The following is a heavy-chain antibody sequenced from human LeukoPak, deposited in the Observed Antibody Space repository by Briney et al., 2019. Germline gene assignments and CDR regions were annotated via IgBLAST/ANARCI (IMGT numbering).Heavy chain of an antibody. J-gene: IGHJ4*02. V-gene: IGHV3-23*01. Sequence: SGGSLRLSCAASGFTFNAYSMGWVRQAPGKGLEWVSSISGGGGSTYYADSVKGRFTISRDNSKNTLYLQMNSLRAEDTAVYYCAKDLRITIIVVVKAPTEFDYWGQGTLVTVSS. CDR2: ISGGGGST. CDR1: GFTFNAYS. D-gene: IGHD3-22*01. CDR3: AKDLRITIIVVVKAPTEFDY.